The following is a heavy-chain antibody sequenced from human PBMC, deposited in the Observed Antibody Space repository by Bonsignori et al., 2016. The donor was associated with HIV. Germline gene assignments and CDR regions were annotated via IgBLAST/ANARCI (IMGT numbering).Heavy chain of an antibody. CDR2: IFQSGRT. J-gene: IGHJ4*01. CDR3: AREVLERSFDY. CDR1: GGSLNSHY. D-gene: IGHD1-1*01. V-gene: IGHV4-59*11. Sequence: QVELQESGPRLVKPSETLSLTCTVSGGSLNSHYWSWLRQTPGKGLEWIGFIFQSGRTDFNPSLKGRVAGSMDTSKNQFSLNLTSVTTADTGRLFCAREVLERSFDYWGHGILVTVSS.